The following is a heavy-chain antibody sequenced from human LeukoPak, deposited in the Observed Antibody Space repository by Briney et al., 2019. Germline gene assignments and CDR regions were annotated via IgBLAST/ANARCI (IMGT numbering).Heavy chain of an antibody. CDR1: GGSFSGYY. D-gene: IGHD3-10*01. V-gene: IGHV4-34*01. J-gene: IGHJ4*02. CDR2: INHSGST. CDR3: ASDRIWFGESTNEY. Sequence: SETLSLTCAVYGGSFSGYYWSWIRQPPGKVLEWVGEINHSGSTNYNPSLKSRVTISVDTSKNQFSLNLNSVTAADTAFYYCASDRIWFGESTNEYWGQGTLVTVSS.